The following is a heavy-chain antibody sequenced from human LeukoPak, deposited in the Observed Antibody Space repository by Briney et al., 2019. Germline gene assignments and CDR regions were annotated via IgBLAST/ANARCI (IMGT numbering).Heavy chain of an antibody. CDR3: GREVVGATSYYYYYMDV. Sequence: SETLSLTCTGSGGSISSYYWSWIRQPAGKGLEWIGRIYTSGSTNYNPSLKSRVTMSVDTSKNQFSLKLSSVTAADTAVYYCGREVVGATSYYYYYMDVWGKGTTVTVSS. V-gene: IGHV4-4*07. CDR2: IYTSGST. J-gene: IGHJ6*03. CDR1: GGSISSYY. D-gene: IGHD1-26*01.